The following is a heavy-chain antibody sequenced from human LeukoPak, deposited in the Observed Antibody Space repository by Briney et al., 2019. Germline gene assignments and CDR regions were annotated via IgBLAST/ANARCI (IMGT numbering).Heavy chain of an antibody. CDR1: GYTFTGYY. J-gene: IGHJ4*02. CDR3: ASASLPALRFLEWLPFN. CDR2: INPNSGGT. V-gene: IGHV1-2*02. Sequence: ASVKVSCKASGYTFTGYYMHWVRQAPGQGLEWMGWINPNSGGTNYAQKFQGRVTMTRDTSISTAYMELSRLRSDGTAVYYCASASLPALRFLEWLPFNWGQGTLVTVSS. D-gene: IGHD3-3*01.